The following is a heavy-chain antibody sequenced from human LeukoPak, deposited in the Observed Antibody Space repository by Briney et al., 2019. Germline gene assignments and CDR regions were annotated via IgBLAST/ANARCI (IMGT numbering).Heavy chain of an antibody. CDR2: INPSGGGT. V-gene: IGHV1-46*01. CDR3: ARSMRAYHYDSSDYYPQDYNFYPQDYNFGMEV. CDR1: GYTFTSYY. D-gene: IGHD3-22*01. J-gene: IGHJ6*02. Sequence: ASVKVPCKASGYTFTSYYMHWVRQAPGQGLEWLGLINPSGGGTSYAQKFQGRVTMTRDTSTSTVYMVLSSLRSEDTAVYYCARSMRAYHYDSSDYYPQDYNFYPQDYNFGMEVWGQGTTVTVSS.